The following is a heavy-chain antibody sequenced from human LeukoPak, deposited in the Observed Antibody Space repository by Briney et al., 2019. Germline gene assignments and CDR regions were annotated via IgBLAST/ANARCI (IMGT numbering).Heavy chain of an antibody. V-gene: IGHV4-34*01. CDR3: ASRSVGDGYFDY. Sequence: SETLSLTCTVSGGSISIYYWSWIRQPPGKGLEWIGEINHSGSTNYNPSLKSRVTISVDTSKNQFSLKLSSVTAADTAVYYCASRSVGDGYFDYWGQGTLVTVSS. J-gene: IGHJ4*02. CDR1: GGSISIYY. D-gene: IGHD3-16*01. CDR2: INHSGST.